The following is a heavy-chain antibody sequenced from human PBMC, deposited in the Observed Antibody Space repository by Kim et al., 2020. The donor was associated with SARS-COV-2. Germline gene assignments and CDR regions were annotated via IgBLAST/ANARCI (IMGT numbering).Heavy chain of an antibody. CDR3: ARVGGGYSSGWYSPHLPSYGMDV. CDR2: TYYRSKWYN. CDR1: GDSVSSNSAA. J-gene: IGHJ6*02. D-gene: IGHD6-19*01. Sequence: SQTLSLTCAISGDSVSSNSAAWNWIRQSPSRGLEWLGRTYYRSKWYNDYAVSVKSRITINPDTSKNQFSLQLNSVTPEDTAVYYCARVGGGYSSGWYSPHLPSYGMDVWGQGTTVTVSS. V-gene: IGHV6-1*01.